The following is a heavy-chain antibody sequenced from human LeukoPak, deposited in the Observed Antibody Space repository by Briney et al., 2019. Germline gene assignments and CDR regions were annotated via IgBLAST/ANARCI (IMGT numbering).Heavy chain of an antibody. J-gene: IGHJ4*02. D-gene: IGHD3-22*01. CDR1: GFTFSSYW. CDR3: ARDYPYYYDISGYYLDY. V-gene: IGHV3-7*01. Sequence: PGGSLGLSCAASGFTFSSYWMSWVRQAPGMGLEWEADIKQDGSEKYYVDSVKGRFTISRDNAKNSLYLQMNSLRAEDTAVYYCARDYPYYYDISGYYLDYWGQGTLVTVSS. CDR2: IKQDGSEK.